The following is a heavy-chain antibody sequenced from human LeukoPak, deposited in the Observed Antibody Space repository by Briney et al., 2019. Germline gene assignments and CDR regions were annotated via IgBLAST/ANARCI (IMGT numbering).Heavy chain of an antibody. Sequence: GGSLRLSCTASGFTFNNYAMSWVRQAPGKGLEWVSAISNSGENTYYADSVKGRFTISRDNSKNTLDLQMNSLRAEDTAVYYCAKFITAPVNGYMDVWGKGTTVIISS. CDR1: GFTFNNYA. D-gene: IGHD6-13*01. J-gene: IGHJ6*03. V-gene: IGHV3-23*01. CDR3: AKFITAPVNGYMDV. CDR2: ISNSGENT.